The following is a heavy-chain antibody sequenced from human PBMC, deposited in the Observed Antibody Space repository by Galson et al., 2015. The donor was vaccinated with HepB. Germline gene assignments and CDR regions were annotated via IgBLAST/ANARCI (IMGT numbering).Heavy chain of an antibody. CDR3: ARWVAGLDV. J-gene: IGHJ6*02. CDR1: GFTFSSYA. CDR2: ISYDGSNK. Sequence: SLRLSCAVSGFTFSSYAMHWVRQAPGKGLEWVAVISYDGSNKYYADSVKGRFTISRDNSKNTLYLQMNSLRAEDTAVYYCARWVAGLDVWGQGTTVTVSS. V-gene: IGHV3-30*04. D-gene: IGHD5-12*01.